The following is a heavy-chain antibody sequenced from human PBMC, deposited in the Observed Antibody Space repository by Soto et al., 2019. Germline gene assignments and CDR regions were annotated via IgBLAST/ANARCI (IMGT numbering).Heavy chain of an antibody. CDR3: AREVVVPAARYYYYGMDV. Sequence: SVKVSCKASGGTFSSYTISWVRQAPGQGLEWVGRISANIGITNYAQKFQGRVTITTDTSTSTAYMELRSLRSDDTAVYYCAREVVVPAARYYYYGMDVWGQGTTVTVS. CDR2: ISANIGIT. CDR1: GGTFSSYT. J-gene: IGHJ6*02. V-gene: IGHV1-69*04. D-gene: IGHD2-2*01.